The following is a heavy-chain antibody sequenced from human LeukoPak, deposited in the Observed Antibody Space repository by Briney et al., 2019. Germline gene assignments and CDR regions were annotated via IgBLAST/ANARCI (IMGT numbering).Heavy chain of an antibody. CDR3: AREARAQLRFLEWFPSWFDP. Sequence: ASVKVSCKASGYTFTGYYMHWVRHAPGQGLEWMGWINPNSGGTNYAQKFQGRVTMTRDTSISTAHMELSRLRSDDTAVYYCAREARAQLRFLEWFPSWFDPWGQGTLVTVSS. V-gene: IGHV1-2*02. CDR2: INPNSGGT. CDR1: GYTFTGYY. D-gene: IGHD3-3*01. J-gene: IGHJ5*02.